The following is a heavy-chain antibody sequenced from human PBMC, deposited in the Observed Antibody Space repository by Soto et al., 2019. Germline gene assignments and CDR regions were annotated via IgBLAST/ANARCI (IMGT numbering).Heavy chain of an antibody. CDR2: IYYSGST. Sequence: PSETLSLTCTVSGGSISSDYWSWIRQPPGKGLEWIGYIYYSGSTNYNPSLKSRVTISVDTSKNQFSLKLSSVTAADTAVYYCARGNWVSVYYYYGMDVWGQGTTVTDSS. V-gene: IGHV4-59*01. D-gene: IGHD7-27*01. J-gene: IGHJ6*02. CDR3: ARGNWVSVYYYYGMDV. CDR1: GGSISSDY.